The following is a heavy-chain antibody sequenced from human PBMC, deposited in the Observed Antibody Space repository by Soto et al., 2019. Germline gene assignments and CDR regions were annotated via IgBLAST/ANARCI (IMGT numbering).Heavy chain of an antibody. D-gene: IGHD2-15*01. CDR3: ASIVVVVAALFDY. J-gene: IGHJ4*02. CDR2: ISYDGSNK. V-gene: IGHV3-30-3*01. Sequence: QVQLVESGGGVVQPGRSLRLSCAASGFTFSSYAMHWVRQAPGKGLEWVAVISYDGSNKYYADSVKGRFTISRDNSKNTLYLQMNCLRAEDTAVYYCASIVVVVAALFDYWGQGTLVTVSS. CDR1: GFTFSSYA.